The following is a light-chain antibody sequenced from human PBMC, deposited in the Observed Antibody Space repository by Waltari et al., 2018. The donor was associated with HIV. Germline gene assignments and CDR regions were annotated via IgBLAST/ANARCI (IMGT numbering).Light chain of an antibody. CDR2: EGS. Sequence: QSALTQPASVSGSPGQAITNSCTGTSSDVGGYNLVSCYQQHPGHAPKLMIYEGSKRPSGVANRFAGSKSGNTSSLTISGLQAEDEADYYCCSYTSSNTYVFGTGTEVSVL. J-gene: IGLJ1*01. V-gene: IGLV2-23*01. CDR3: CSYTSSNTYV. CDR1: SSDVGGYNL.